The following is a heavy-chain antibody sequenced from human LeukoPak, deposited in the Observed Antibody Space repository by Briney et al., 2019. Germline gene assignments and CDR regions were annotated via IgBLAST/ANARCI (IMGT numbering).Heavy chain of an antibody. CDR2: TVVGRGET. J-gene: IGHJ5*02. CDR3: AAERYDGPCCWFDP. V-gene: IGHV1-58*02. Sequence: SVKVSCKTSGFTFRTSAIQLVRQARGQRLEWIGWTVVGRGETKYAQDLQGRVTITTDMSTSTAYLELSGLRSEDTAVYYCAAERYDGPCCWFDPWGQGTLVTVSP. D-gene: IGHD1-14*01. CDR1: GFTFRTSA.